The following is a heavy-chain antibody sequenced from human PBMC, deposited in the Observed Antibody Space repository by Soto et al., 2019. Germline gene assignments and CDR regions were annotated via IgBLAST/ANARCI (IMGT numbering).Heavy chain of an antibody. V-gene: IGHV1-18*01. CDR1: GYTFINYG. CDR2: LSAYNGDT. CDR3: ARWSAIVGGAEALDV. J-gene: IGHJ3*01. Sequence: QVQLVQSGAEVKKPGASVRVSCKTSGYTFINYGITWVRQAPGQGLEWMGWLSAYNGDTRSSEKLQDRFTMTTDTSTNPVYMDMRSLTSDDTAVYYCARWSAIVGGAEALDVWGPGTMVIVSS. D-gene: IGHD1-26*01.